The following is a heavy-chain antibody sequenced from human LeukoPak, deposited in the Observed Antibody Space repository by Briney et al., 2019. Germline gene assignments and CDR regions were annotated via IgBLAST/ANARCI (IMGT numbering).Heavy chain of an antibody. V-gene: IGHV2-5*02. CDR2: IYWDDDK. D-gene: IGHD6-13*01. CDR1: GFSLSGSGVG. Sequence: SGPTLVNPTQTLTLTCTFSGFSLSGSGVGVGWIRQPPGKALEWLALIYWDDDKRYSPALKSRLTITKDTSKNQVVLTMTSMDPVDTATYYSAHSPYSIGAAARLAFDYWGQGTLVTVSP. CDR3: AHSPYSIGAAARLAFDY. J-gene: IGHJ4*02.